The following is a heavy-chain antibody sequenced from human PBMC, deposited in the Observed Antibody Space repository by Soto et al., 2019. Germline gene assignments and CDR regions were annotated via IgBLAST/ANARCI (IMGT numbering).Heavy chain of an antibody. J-gene: IGHJ6*02. D-gene: IGHD2-8*01. CDR1: GFTFSSYA. CDR2: ISGSGGST. Sequence: EVQLLESGGGLVQPGGSLRLSCAASGFTFSSYAMSWVRQAPGKGLEWVSAISGSGGSTYYADYVKGRFTISRDNSKNTLYLQMNSLRAEDTAVYYCARKIGYCTNGVCYEYYGMDVWGQGTTVTVSS. CDR3: ARKIGYCTNGVCYEYYGMDV. V-gene: IGHV3-23*01.